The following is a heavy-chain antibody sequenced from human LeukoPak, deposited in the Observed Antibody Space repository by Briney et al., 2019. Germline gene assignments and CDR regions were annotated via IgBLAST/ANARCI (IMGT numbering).Heavy chain of an antibody. V-gene: IGHV1-18*01. CDR2: ISAYNGNT. D-gene: IGHD6-19*01. Sequence: ASVKVSCKASGYMFTSYGLSWVPQAPGQGLEWMGWISAYNGNTRYAQKFQGRVTMTTDTSTRTAYMEMRSLRSDDTAVYYCARDRRGRAVANPYYYNGMDVWGEGTTVTVSS. CDR1: GYMFTSYG. J-gene: IGHJ6*04. CDR3: ARDRRGRAVANPYYYNGMDV.